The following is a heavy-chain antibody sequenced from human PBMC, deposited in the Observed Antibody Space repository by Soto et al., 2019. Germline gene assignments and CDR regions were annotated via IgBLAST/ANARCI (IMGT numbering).Heavy chain of an antibody. CDR3: ARGMEVVPAAIDY. Sequence: QVQLQESGPGLVKPSGTLSLSCAVSSGSISSNNWWSWVRQPPGKGLEWIAEIYHGGSTHYNPSLKSRVTISVDKSKNQFSLNLSSVTAADTAVYYCARGMEVVPAAIDYWGQGILVTVSP. J-gene: IGHJ4*02. D-gene: IGHD2-2*01. CDR1: SGSISSNNW. V-gene: IGHV4-4*02. CDR2: IYHGGST.